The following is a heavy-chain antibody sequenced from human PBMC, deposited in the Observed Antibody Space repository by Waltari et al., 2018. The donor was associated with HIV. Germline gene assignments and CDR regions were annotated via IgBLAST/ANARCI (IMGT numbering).Heavy chain of an antibody. V-gene: IGHV1-2*02. J-gene: IGHJ4*02. CDR2: INPKNGGT. CDR1: GFPLIDYY. D-gene: IGHD6-19*01. CDR3: ASGEGGGWYSLGY. Sequence: QVQLVQSGAEVKRPGASVKVSCQDSGFPLIDYYIHWVRQAPGQGLEWMGWINPKNGGTNYAQKFQGRVTMTRDTSISTAYMELNRLTSDDTAVYYCASGEGGGWYSLGYWGQGTLVTVSS.